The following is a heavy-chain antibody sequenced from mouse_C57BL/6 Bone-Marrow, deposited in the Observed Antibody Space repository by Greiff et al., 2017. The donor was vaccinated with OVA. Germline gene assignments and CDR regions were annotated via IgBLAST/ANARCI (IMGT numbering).Heavy chain of an antibody. J-gene: IGHJ1*03. CDR1: GFTFSSYT. D-gene: IGHD1-1*01. V-gene: IGHV5-9*01. CDR3: ATRDSPIITTVVGLWSLDV. Sequence: EVQLQQSGGGLVKPGGSLKLSCAASGFTFSSYTMSWVRQTPEKRLEWVATISGGGGNTYYPDSVKGRFTISRDNAKNTLYLQMSSLRSEDTALYDCATRDSPIITTVVGLWSLDVWGTGTTVTVSS. CDR2: ISGGGGNT.